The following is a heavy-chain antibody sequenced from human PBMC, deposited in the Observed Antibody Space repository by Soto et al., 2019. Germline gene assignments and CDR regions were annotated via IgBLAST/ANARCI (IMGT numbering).Heavy chain of an antibody. CDR1: GFTFSSYA. CDR3: AKDIMGTGTTPLLFDY. V-gene: IGHV3-23*01. CDR2: ISGSGGST. J-gene: IGHJ4*02. D-gene: IGHD1-7*01. Sequence: GGSLRLSCAASGFTFSSYAMSWVRQAPGKGLEWVSAISGSGGSTYYADSVKGRFTISRDNSKNTLYLQMNSLRAEDTAVYYCAKDIMGTGTTPLLFDYWGQGTLVTVSS.